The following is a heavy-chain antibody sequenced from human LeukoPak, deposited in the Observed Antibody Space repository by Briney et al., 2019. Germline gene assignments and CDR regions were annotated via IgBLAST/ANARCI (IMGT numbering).Heavy chain of an antibody. J-gene: IGHJ4*02. CDR1: GYTFTVYY. D-gene: IGHD6-19*01. CDR2: INLNSGGT. V-gene: IGHV1-2*04. Sequence: ASVKVSFKCSGYTFTVYYKHWVRQAPGQGHEWMGLINLNSGGTNYAQKFQGWVTITRDTTTSTAYMELSRPRSDDTAVYYCARGLYVAGEEFNYWGQGTLVTVSS. CDR3: ARGLYVAGEEFNY.